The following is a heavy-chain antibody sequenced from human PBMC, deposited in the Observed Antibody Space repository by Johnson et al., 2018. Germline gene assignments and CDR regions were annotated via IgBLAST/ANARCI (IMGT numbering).Heavy chain of an antibody. CDR1: GFTFSSYA. Sequence: VQLVQSGGGVVQPGRSLRLSCAASGFTFSSYAMSWVRQAPGKGLEWVSAISGSGGSTYYADSVKGRFTISRDNSKNTRCLQMNSLRAEDTAVYYCAKDSLREYAVDIWGQGTMVTVSS. J-gene: IGHJ3*02. V-gene: IGHV3-23*04. D-gene: IGHD4-17*01. CDR2: ISGSGGST. CDR3: AKDSLREYAVDI.